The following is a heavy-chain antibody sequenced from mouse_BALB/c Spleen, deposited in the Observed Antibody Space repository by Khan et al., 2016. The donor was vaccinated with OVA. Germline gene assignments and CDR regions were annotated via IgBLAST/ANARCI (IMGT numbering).Heavy chain of an antibody. D-gene: IGHD2-14*01. V-gene: IGHV1-4*01. CDR1: GYTFTSYT. CDR2: INPSNGYT. CDR3: IRDGAYHRNDGWFAY. J-gene: IGHJ3*01. Sequence: QVQLQQSGAELARPGASVKMSCKASGYTFTSYTIHWIKERPGQGLEWIGYINPSNGYTNYNQKFKDKATLTTAKSSTTAYLQLSSLKSDDAAVYNCIRDGAYHRNDGWFAYWGQGTLVTVSA.